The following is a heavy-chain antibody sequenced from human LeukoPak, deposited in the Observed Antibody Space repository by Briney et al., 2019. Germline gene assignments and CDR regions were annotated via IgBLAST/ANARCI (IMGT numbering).Heavy chain of an antibody. Sequence: ASVKVSCKASGYTFTGYYMHWVRQAPGHGLEWMGWIIPNSGGTNYAQKFQGRVTMTRDTSISTAYMDLSRLRSDDTAVYYCARHGRFYDAFDIWGQGTMVTVSS. J-gene: IGHJ3*02. CDR2: IIPNSGGT. CDR1: GYTFTGYY. CDR3: ARHGRFYDAFDI. V-gene: IGHV1-2*02. D-gene: IGHD3-3*01.